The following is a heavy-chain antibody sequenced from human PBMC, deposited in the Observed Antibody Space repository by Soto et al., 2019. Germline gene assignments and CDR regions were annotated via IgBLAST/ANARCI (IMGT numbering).Heavy chain of an antibody. CDR3: ARGGLNWNFPLDY. D-gene: IGHD1-1*01. J-gene: IGHJ4*02. V-gene: IGHV3-74*01. CDR1: GFTFSSYW. CDR2: INSDGSST. Sequence: GGSLRLSCAASGFTFSSYWMYWVRQAPGKGLVWVSRINSDGSSTTYADSVKGRFTFSRDNAKNTLYLQMNSLRAEDTAVYYCARGGLNWNFPLDYWGQGTLVTVSS.